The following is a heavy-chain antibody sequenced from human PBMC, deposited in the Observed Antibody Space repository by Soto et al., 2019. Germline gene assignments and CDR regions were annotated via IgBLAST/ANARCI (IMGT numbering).Heavy chain of an antibody. V-gene: IGHV1-46*01. CDR1: GYTFTSYY. J-gene: IGHJ4*02. D-gene: IGHD5-18*01. CDR2: INPSGGST. Sequence: QVQLVQSGAEVKKPGASVKVSCKASGYTFTSYYMHWVRQAPGQGLEWMGIINPSGGSTSYAQKSQGRVTMTRDTTTSTVYMALTSLRSQDTAVYYCAREVERGYSSGYLAYWGQGTLVTVSS. CDR3: AREVERGYSSGYLAY.